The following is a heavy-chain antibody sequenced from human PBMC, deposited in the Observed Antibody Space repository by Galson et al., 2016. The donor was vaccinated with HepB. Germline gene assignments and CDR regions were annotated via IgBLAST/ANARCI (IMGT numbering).Heavy chain of an antibody. CDR2: IVPLLGVS. Sequence: KVSCKASGDTFNKFTINWVRQAPGQGLEWMGRIVPLLGVSTFAQQFQGRVTFTADKSTNTAFMELRSLRSEDTALYYCARATLPTTVNNEVGWFDPWGQGTLVTVSS. J-gene: IGHJ5*02. CDR3: ARATLPTTVNNEVGWFDP. V-gene: IGHV1-69*02. D-gene: IGHD1-1*01. CDR1: GDTFNKFT.